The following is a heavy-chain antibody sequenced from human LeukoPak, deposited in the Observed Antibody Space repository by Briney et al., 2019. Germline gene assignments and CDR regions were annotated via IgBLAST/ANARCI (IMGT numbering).Heavy chain of an antibody. D-gene: IGHD3-3*01. Sequence: GGSLRLSCAASGFTFSNYAMTWVRQAPGKGLEWVSGISGSGGSTYYADSVKGRLTISRDNSKNTLSLQMNSLRAEDTAVYYCAKGTIFGVVTPYYFDFWGQGTLVTVSS. CDR1: GFTFSNYA. J-gene: IGHJ4*02. V-gene: IGHV3-23*01. CDR3: AKGTIFGVVTPYYFDF. CDR2: ISGSGGST.